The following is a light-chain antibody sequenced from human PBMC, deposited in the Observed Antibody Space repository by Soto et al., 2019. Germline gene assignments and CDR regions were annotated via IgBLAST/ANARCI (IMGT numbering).Light chain of an antibody. J-gene: IGKJ1*01. Sequence: DIPMTQSPSTLSASVGARVTITCRARQSISSWLAWYQQKPGKAPKLLIYKASSLASGVPSRFSGSGSGTEFTLTTSSLQPDDFATYYCQQYSTYWTFGQGTKVDIK. CDR2: KAS. CDR3: QQYSTYWT. V-gene: IGKV1-5*03. CDR1: QSISSW.